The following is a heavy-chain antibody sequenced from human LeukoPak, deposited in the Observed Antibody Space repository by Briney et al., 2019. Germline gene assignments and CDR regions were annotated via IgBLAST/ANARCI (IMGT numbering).Heavy chain of an antibody. CDR1: GFTFSIYT. V-gene: IGHV3-23*01. D-gene: IGHD6-13*01. J-gene: IGHJ3*02. CDR3: AKDSSSWAYDAFDI. Sequence: PGGSLRLSCAASGFTFSIYTKSWVRQARGKGLEWVSAISGSGGSTYYADSVKGRFSISRDNSKNTLYLQMNSLRAEDTAVYYCAKDSSSWAYDAFDIWGQGTMVTVSS. CDR2: ISGSGGST.